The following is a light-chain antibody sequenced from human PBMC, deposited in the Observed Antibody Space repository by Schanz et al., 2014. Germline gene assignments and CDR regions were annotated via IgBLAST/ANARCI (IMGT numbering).Light chain of an antibody. J-gene: IGKJ1*01. CDR2: AAS. Sequence: DIQLTQSPSTLSPSVGDRVTITCRASQSISTWLAWYQQKPGKAPKLLIYAASSLQSGVPSRFSGSGSGTDFTLTISSLQPEDFATYYCQQSYSTPRTFGQGTKVEIK. CDR3: QQSYSTPRT. V-gene: IGKV1-39*01. CDR1: QSISTW.